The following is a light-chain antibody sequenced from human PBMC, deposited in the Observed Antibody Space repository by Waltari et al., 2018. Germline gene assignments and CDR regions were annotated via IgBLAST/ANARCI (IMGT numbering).Light chain of an antibody. Sequence: EIVLTQSPGPLSLSPGESATLSCRASQSVSRTVAWYQQKPGQAPRLLIYDASSRATGIPDRFSGSGSGTDFSLTISRLEPEDFAVYYCQKYGTLPATFGQGTKVEIK. CDR2: DAS. J-gene: IGKJ1*01. CDR1: QSVSRT. V-gene: IGKV3-20*01. CDR3: QKYGTLPAT.